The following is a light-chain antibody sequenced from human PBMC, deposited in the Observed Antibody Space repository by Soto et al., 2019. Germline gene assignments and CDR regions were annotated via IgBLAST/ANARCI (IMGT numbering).Light chain of an antibody. J-gene: IGLJ7*02. V-gene: IGLV1-44*01. CDR1: SSNIGSNT. CDR2: STS. Sequence: QSVLSHPPNASGTPGQIVAISCSGSSSNIGSNTVTWYQQLPGTAPKLLIYSTSQRSSGVPGRFSGSKSGASASLSISGLQSEDEADYYCAAWDDRLDVYVIGKGTKFTAL. CDR3: AAWDDRLDVYV.